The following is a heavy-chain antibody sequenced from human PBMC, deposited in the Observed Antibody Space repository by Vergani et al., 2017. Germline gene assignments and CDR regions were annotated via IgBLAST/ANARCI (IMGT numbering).Heavy chain of an antibody. CDR1: GASIRSSNYY. CDR3: ARHSTVEWLVKLGWIDP. Sequence: QLQLQESGPGLVKPSATLSLTCSVSGASIRSSNYYWGWIRQPPGKGLEWIASIYYSGSTYYKPSLKSRVTISVDTSKNQFSLKLSSVTAADTAVYFCARHSTVEWLVKLGWIDPWGKEIRVTVS. D-gene: IGHD6-19*01. J-gene: IGHJ5*02. CDR2: IYYSGST. V-gene: IGHV4-39*01.